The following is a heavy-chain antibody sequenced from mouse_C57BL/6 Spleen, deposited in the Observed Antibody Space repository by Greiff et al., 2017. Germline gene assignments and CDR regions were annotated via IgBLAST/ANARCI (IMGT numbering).Heavy chain of an antibody. CDR1: GYSITSGYY. Sequence: EVQLVESGPGLVKPSQSLSLTCSVTGYSITSGYYWNWIRQFPGNKLEWMGYISYDGSNNYNPSLKNRISITRDTSKNQFFLKLNSVTTEDTATYYCARDRDYGYDYYAMDYRGQGTSVTVSS. CDR3: ARDRDYGYDYYAMDY. D-gene: IGHD2-2*01. J-gene: IGHJ4*01. CDR2: ISYDGSN. V-gene: IGHV3-6*01.